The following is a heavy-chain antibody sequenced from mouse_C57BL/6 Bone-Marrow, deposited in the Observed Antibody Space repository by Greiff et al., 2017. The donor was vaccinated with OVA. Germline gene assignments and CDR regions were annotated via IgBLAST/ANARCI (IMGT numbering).Heavy chain of an antibody. D-gene: IGHD2-4*01. Sequence: QVHVKQSGAELVKPGASVKMSCKASGYTFTTYPIEWMKQNHGKSLEWIGNFHPYNDDPKYNEKFKGKATLTVEKSSSTVYLELSRLTSDDSAVYYCARPGDYDGDWFAYWGQGTLVTVSA. J-gene: IGHJ3*01. V-gene: IGHV1-47*01. CDR3: ARPGDYDGDWFAY. CDR2: FHPYNDDP. CDR1: GYTFTTYP.